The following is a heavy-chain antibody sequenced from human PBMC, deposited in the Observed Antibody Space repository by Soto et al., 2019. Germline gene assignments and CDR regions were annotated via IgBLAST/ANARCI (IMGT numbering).Heavy chain of an antibody. D-gene: IGHD5-12*01. Sequence: QVQLQESGPGLVKPSQTLSLTCTVSGGSISSSNYYWSWVRQPPGKGLEWIGYIYYSGNTYFNPSLKSRLTISVDTSKNQFSLKLSSVTAADTAVYFCASEIDGYNSLVSWGQGTLVTVSS. CDR2: IYYSGNT. J-gene: IGHJ5*02. CDR1: GGSISSSNYY. V-gene: IGHV4-30-4*01. CDR3: ASEIDGYNSLVS.